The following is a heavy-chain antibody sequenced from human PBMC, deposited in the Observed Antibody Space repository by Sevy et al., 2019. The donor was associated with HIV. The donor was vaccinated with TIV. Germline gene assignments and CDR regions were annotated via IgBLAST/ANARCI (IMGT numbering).Heavy chain of an antibody. V-gene: IGHV4-4*07. CDR2: IYTSGST. CDR1: GGSISSYY. D-gene: IGHD6-6*01. J-gene: IGHJ6*02. Sequence: SETLSLTCTVSGGSISSYYWSWIRQPAGKGLEWIRRIYTSGSTNYNPSLKSRVTMSVDTSKNQFSLKLGSVTAADTAVYYCAREYSSFYDNAGYYGMDVWGQGTTVTVSS. CDR3: AREYSSFYDNAGYYGMDV.